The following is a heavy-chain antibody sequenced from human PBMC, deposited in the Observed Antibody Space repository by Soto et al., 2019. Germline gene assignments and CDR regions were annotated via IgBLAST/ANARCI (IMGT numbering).Heavy chain of an antibody. CDR3: ARDRDSYGRLDY. CDR2: ISSSSSYI. Sequence: GGSLRLSCAASGFTFSSYSMNWVRQAPGKGLEWVSSISSSSSYIYYADSVKGRFTISRDNAKNSLYLQMNSLRAEDTAVYYCARDRDSYGRLDYWGQGTLVTVSS. V-gene: IGHV3-21*01. J-gene: IGHJ4*02. D-gene: IGHD5-18*01. CDR1: GFTFSSYS.